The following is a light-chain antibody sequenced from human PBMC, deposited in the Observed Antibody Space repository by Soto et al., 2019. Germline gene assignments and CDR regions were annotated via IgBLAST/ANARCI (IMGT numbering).Light chain of an antibody. CDR3: FSYAGSNTLV. CDR2: EGS. V-gene: IGLV2-23*01. Sequence: QSALAQPASVSGSPGQSITISCTGTSSDVGGYNLVSWYQQHPGKAPKLMIYEGSKRPSGVSNRFSGSKSGNTASLTISGLQAEDEADYYCFSYAGSNTLVFGGGTKLTVL. J-gene: IGLJ2*01. CDR1: SSDVGGYNL.